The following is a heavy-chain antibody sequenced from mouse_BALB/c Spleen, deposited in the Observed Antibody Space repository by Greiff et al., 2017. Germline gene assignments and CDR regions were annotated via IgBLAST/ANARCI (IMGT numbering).Heavy chain of an antibody. Sequence: EVKLVESGGGLVKPGGSLKLSCAASGFTFSSYAMSWVRQTPEKRLEWVASISSGGSTYYPDSVKGRFTISRDNARNILYLQMSSLRSEDTAMYYCARGDYYGSNYFDYWGQGTTLTVSS. D-gene: IGHD1-1*01. J-gene: IGHJ2*01. V-gene: IGHV5-6-5*01. CDR2: ISSGGST. CDR3: ARGDYYGSNYFDY. CDR1: GFTFSSYA.